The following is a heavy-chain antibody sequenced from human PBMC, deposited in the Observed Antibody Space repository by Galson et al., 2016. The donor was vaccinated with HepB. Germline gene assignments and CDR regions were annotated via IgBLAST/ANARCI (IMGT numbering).Heavy chain of an antibody. Sequence: SVKVSCKASGYTFTTYGISWVRQAPGQGLEWMGWSSAYNGNTNYAQKLQGRVTMTTDTSTSTAYMELRSLRSDDTAVYYCARDPRKIRYQLLEIYYYYYAMGVGGQGTTVSGSS. V-gene: IGHV1-18*01. D-gene: IGHD2-2*01. CDR1: GYTFTTYG. J-gene: IGHJ6*02. CDR2: SSAYNGNT. CDR3: ARDPRKIRYQLLEIYYYYYAMGV.